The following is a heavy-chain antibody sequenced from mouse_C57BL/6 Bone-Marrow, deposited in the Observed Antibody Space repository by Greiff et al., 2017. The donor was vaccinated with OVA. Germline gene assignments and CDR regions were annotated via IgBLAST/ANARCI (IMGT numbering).Heavy chain of an antibody. V-gene: IGHV1-81*01. J-gene: IGHJ3*01. CDR3: AAVRWFAY. Sequence: QVQLKESGAELARPGASVKLSCKASGYTFTSYGISWVKQRTGQGLEWIGEIYPRSGNTYYNEKFKGKATLTADKSSSTAYMELRSLTSEDSAVYFCAAVRWFAYWGQGTLVTVSA. CDR2: IYPRSGNT. D-gene: IGHD1-1*01. CDR1: GYTFTSYG.